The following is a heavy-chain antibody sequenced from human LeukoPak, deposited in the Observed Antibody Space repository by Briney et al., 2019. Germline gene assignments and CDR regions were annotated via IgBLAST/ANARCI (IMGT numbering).Heavy chain of an antibody. CDR2: IYYSGST. V-gene: IGHV4-59*01. Sequence: SETLSLTCPVSGGSISSYYWSWIRQPPGKGLEWIGYIYYSGSTNYNPSLKSRVTISVDTSKNQFSLKLSSVTAADTAVYYCAREGVYCSGGSCFHWFDPWGQGTLVTVSS. D-gene: IGHD2-15*01. J-gene: IGHJ5*02. CDR1: GGSISSYY. CDR3: AREGVYCSGGSCFHWFDP.